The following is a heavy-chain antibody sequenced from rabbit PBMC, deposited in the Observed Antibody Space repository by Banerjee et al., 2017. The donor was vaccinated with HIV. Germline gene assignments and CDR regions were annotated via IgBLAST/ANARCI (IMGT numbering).Heavy chain of an antibody. Sequence: GSLTLTCKASGLDFSNSYWICWVRQAPGKGLEWIACVYTGSSGSTDYASWAKGRFTISKTSSTTVTLQMTSLTAADTATYFCARDLAGVIGWNFDLWGPGTLVTVS. D-gene: IGHD4-1*01. CDR1: GLDFSNSYW. V-gene: IGHV1S45*01. CDR2: VYTGSSGST. J-gene: IGHJ4*01. CDR3: ARDLAGVIGWNFDL.